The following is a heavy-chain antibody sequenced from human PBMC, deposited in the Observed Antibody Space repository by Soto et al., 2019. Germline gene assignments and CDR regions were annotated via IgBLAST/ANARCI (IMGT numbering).Heavy chain of an antibody. J-gene: IGHJ4*02. CDR2: INPNSGGT. CDR1: GYTFTGYY. Sequence: ASVKVSCKASGYTFTGYYMHWVRQAPGQGLEWMGWINPNSGGTNYAQKFQGRVTMTRDTSISTAYMELSRLRSDDTAVYYCAREEAGYGSAGHYWGQGTLVTVSS. D-gene: IGHD3-9*01. V-gene: IGHV1-2*02. CDR3: AREEAGYGSAGHY.